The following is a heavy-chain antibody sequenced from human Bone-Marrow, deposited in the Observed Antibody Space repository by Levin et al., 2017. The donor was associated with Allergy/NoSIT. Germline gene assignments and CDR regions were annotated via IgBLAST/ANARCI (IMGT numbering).Heavy chain of an antibody. Sequence: GGSLRLSCAASGFHFTTHAMSWVRQAPGQGLEWVSAISGSGDSTFYSESVKGRFTISRDNSKNTFSLQMNNLRAEDTGIYYCARDRVVVVGLFQSWGQGTQVTASS. D-gene: IGHD2-15*01. CDR1: GFHFTTHA. V-gene: IGHV3-23*01. CDR3: ARDRVVVVGLFQS. J-gene: IGHJ5*02. CDR2: ISGSGDST.